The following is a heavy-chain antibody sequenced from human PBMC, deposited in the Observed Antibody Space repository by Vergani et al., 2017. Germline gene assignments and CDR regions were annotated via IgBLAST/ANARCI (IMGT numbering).Heavy chain of an antibody. Sequence: EVQLVQSGAEVKKPGESLTISCKGSGYSFTSYWIGWVRQMPGKGLEWMGIIYPGDSDTRYSPSFQGQVTISADKSISTAYLQWSSLKASDTAMYYCARFLERFSDCSSTSCYVERMIRAFDIWGQGTMVTVSS. CDR3: ARFLERFSDCSSTSCYVERMIRAFDI. CDR1: GYSFTSYW. CDR2: IYPGDSDT. D-gene: IGHD2-2*01. V-gene: IGHV5-51*01. J-gene: IGHJ3*02.